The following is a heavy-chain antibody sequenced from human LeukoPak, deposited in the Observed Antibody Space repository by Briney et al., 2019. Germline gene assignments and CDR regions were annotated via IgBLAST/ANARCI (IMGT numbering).Heavy chain of an antibody. V-gene: IGHV1-18*01. CDR1: GYTFTSYG. J-gene: IGHJ6*03. CDR2: ISAYNGNT. D-gene: IGHD3-10*01. Sequence: ASVKVSCKASGYTFTSYGISWVRQAPGQGLEWMGWISAYNGNTNYAQKLQGRVTMTTDTSTSTAYMELRSLRSDDTAVYYCARDLLVRGVFYYYYMDVWGKGTTVTVSS. CDR3: ARDLLVRGVFYYYYMDV.